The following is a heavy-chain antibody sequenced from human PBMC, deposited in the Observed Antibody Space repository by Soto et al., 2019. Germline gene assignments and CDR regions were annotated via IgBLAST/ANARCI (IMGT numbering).Heavy chain of an antibody. CDR2: ISGNGRII. CDR1: GFIFSDYY. J-gene: IGHJ4*02. D-gene: IGHD4-17*01. CDR3: ASVFDADSLTDFAY. Sequence: QVQLVESGGGLVKPGGSLRLSCATSGFIFSDYYMHWIRQAPGKGLEWISYISGNGRIIQYADSAKGRFTISRDNAQNSLYLQMNSLRAEDTALYFCASVFDADSLTDFAYWGQGTLVTVSS. V-gene: IGHV3-11*01.